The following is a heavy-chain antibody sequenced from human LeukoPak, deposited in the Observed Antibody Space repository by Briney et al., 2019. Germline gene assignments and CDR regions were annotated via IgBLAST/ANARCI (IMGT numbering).Heavy chain of an antibody. CDR3: APGGGYYFDY. D-gene: IGHD3-16*01. CDR2: ISGSGGST. J-gene: IGHJ4*02. V-gene: IGHV3-23*01. CDR1: GFTFSDYY. Sequence: GGSLRLSCAASGFTFSDYYMSWIRQAPGKGLEWVSAISGSGGSTYYADSVKGRFTISRDNSKNTLYLQMNSLRAEDTAVYYCAPGGGYYFDYWGQGTLVTVSS.